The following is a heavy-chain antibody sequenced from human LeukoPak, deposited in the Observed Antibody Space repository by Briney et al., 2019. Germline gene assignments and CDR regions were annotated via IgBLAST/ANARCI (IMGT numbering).Heavy chain of an antibody. CDR1: GFTFSSFW. CDR3: TRVSGGYDMSDY. D-gene: IGHD3-9*01. V-gene: IGHV3-7*03. CDR2: IRKDGSLQ. J-gene: IGHJ4*02. Sequence: GGSLRLSCAASGFTFSSFWMSWVRQAPGKGLEWVANIRKDGSLQYYVDSVEGRFTISRDNAKNSLYLQMNTLGADDTAVYYCTRVSGGYDMSDYWGQGTLVTVSS.